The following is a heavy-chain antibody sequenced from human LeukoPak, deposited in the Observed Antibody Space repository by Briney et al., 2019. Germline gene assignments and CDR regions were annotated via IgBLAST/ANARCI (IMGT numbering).Heavy chain of an antibody. D-gene: IGHD3-10*01. CDR1: GFTFSDSW. J-gene: IGHJ4*02. CDR3: ARDLYVYFGESPFDY. CDR2: IKQDGSEK. Sequence: PEGSLRLSCAGSGFTFSDSWMTWVRQAPGKGPEWVANIKQDGSEKYYVDSVRGRFTISRDNDKNSLYLQMNSLRVDDTGVYYCARDLYVYFGESPFDYWGQGILVTVSS. V-gene: IGHV3-7*01.